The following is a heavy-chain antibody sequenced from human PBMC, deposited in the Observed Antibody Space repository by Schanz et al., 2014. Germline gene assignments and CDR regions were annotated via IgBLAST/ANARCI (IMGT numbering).Heavy chain of an antibody. Sequence: EVQLVESGGGLVQPGGSLRLSCAASGFTFSSYSMNWVRQTPGKGLEWVSYISTRSITTYYPASLKGRFTISRDDAKNSLYLQMNSQTDEDTAVYYCARGEFGRLFPTWFDPWGQGTLVTVSS. D-gene: IGHD3-10*01. J-gene: IGHJ5*02. V-gene: IGHV3-48*02. CDR2: ISTRSITT. CDR1: GFTFSSYS. CDR3: ARGEFGRLFPTWFDP.